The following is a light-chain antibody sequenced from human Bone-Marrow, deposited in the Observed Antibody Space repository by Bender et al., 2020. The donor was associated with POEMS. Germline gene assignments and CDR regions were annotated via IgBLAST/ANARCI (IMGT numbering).Light chain of an antibody. CDR1: SRDVGTYNL. CDR3: HADAGSPRV. J-gene: IGLJ3*02. V-gene: IGLV2-23*01. Sequence: QSALTQPASVSGSPGQSITISCTGTSRDVGTYNLVSWYQQHPGKAPKLMIYEGSKRPSGVSNRFSGSKSGNTASLTISVLQAEEEAEYYYHADAGSPRVFGGWTKLTVL. CDR2: EGS.